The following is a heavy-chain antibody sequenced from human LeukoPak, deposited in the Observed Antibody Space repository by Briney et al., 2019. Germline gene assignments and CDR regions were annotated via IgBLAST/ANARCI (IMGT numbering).Heavy chain of an antibody. J-gene: IGHJ4*02. Sequence: GGFMRLSCASSGFTFSNYWMSWGRQAPGKGLEWVANIKEDGSEKDYVDSVKGRFTISRDNAKNSLYLQMNSLRAEDTAIYYCARDWGAAGLWDYWGQGTLGTVSS. V-gene: IGHV3-7*05. CDR3: ARDWGAAGLWDY. CDR2: IKEDGSEK. D-gene: IGHD6-13*01. CDR1: GFTFSNYW.